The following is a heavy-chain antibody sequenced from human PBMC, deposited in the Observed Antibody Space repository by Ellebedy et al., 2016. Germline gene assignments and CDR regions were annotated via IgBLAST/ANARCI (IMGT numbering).Heavy chain of an antibody. Sequence: ASVKVSXXASGYTFTSYYMHWVRQAPGQGLEWMGIINPSGGSTSYAQKFQGRVTMTRDTSTSTVYMELSSLRSEDTAMYYCARIFFFASKRGYNHPDNGMDVWGQGTTVTVSS. CDR2: INPSGGST. D-gene: IGHD2-15*01. J-gene: IGHJ6*02. CDR1: GYTFTSYY. V-gene: IGHV1-46*01. CDR3: ARIFFFASKRGYNHPDNGMDV.